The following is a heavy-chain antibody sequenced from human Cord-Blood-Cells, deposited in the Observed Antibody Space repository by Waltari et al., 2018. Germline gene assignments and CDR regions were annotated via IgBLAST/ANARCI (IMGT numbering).Heavy chain of an antibody. V-gene: IGHV1-69*08. CDR1: GGTFSSYT. Sequence: QVQLVQSGAEVKKPGSSVKVSCKASGGTFSSYTISWVRQAPGQGLEVRGSIIPILGIANDARKFQVRVTMTADKSTSTAYMERSSLRSEDTAVYYCAREITMVQGVMAYWGQGTLVTVSS. J-gene: IGHJ4*02. CDR2: IIPILGIA. D-gene: IGHD3-10*01. CDR3: AREITMVQGVMAY.